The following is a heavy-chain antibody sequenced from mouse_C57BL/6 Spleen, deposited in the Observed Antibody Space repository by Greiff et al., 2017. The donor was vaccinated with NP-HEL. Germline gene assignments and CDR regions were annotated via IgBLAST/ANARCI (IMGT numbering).Heavy chain of an antibody. V-gene: IGHV1-55*01. D-gene: IGHD1-1*01. CDR1: GYTFTSYW. CDR2: IYPGSGST. J-gene: IGHJ1*03. CDR3: ARRYYGSSRYFDV. Sequence: VQLQQSGAELVKPGASVKMSCKASGYTFTSYWITWVKQRPGQGLEWIGDIYPGSGSTNYNEKFKSKATLTVDTSSSTAYMQLSSLTSEDSAVYYCARRYYGSSRYFDVWGTGTTVTVSS.